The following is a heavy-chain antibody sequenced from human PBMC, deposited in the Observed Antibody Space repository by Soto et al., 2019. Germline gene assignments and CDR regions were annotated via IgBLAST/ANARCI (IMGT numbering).Heavy chain of an antibody. CDR1: GYTLTSYY. CDR2: INPSGGIT. D-gene: IGHD5-12*01. J-gene: IGHJ4*02. Sequence: SVQVSGKAYGYTLTSYYLHWVRQAPGQGPEWMGIINPSGGITNDAQKFQDRVTMTSDTSTSTVYMELSSLRYEDTAVYYCAAACSQKDGYNDYWGQGNLATVSS. CDR3: AAACSQKDGYNDY. V-gene: IGHV1-46*01.